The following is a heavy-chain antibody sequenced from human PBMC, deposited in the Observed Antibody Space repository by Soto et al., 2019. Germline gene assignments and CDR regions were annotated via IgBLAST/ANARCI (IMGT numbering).Heavy chain of an antibody. V-gene: IGHV3-73*02. D-gene: IGHD1-26*01. CDR2: IRSKANSYAT. CDR1: GFTFSGSA. J-gene: IGHJ4*02. Sequence: EVQLVESGGGLVQPGGSLKLSCAASGFTFSGSAMHWVRQASGKGLEWVGRIRSKANSYATAYAASVKGRFTISIDDSKNTADLQMNSLKTEDTAVYYCTRHPHRDSGSPSYYLGPGTPVTVSS. CDR3: TRHPHRDSGSPSYY.